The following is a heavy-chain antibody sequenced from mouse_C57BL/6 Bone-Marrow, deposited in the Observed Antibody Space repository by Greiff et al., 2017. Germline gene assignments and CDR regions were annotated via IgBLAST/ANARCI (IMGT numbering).Heavy chain of an antibody. CDR3: AGGEYYGSSPFAY. D-gene: IGHD1-1*01. CDR1: GYTFTSYT. J-gene: IGHJ3*01. V-gene: IGHV1-4*01. Sequence: VQLQQSGAELARPGASVKMSCKASGYTFTSYTMHWVKQRPGQGLEWIGYINPSSGYTKYNPKFKDKATLTADKSSSTAYMQLSSLTSEDSAVYYCAGGEYYGSSPFAYWGQGTLVTVSA. CDR2: INPSSGYT.